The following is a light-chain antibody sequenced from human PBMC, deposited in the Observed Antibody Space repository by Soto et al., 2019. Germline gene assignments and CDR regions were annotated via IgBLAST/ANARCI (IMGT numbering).Light chain of an antibody. Sequence: DLQMTQSPSTLSASVGDRVTITCRTSQSISAWLAWYQQKSGKAPKLLIYKASSLESGTPSRFSGSGSGTEFTLTISSLQPDDFATYYCQQYNFYPWTFGQGTKVEIK. CDR3: QQYNFYPWT. J-gene: IGKJ1*01. CDR1: QSISAW. CDR2: KAS. V-gene: IGKV1-5*03.